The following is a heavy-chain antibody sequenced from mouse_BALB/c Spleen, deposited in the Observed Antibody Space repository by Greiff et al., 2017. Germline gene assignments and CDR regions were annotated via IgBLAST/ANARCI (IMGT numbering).Heavy chain of an antibody. CDR2: IWGGGST. D-gene: IGHD1-1*01. J-gene: IGHJ4*01. Sequence: VKLVESGPGLVAPSQSLSITCTVSGFSLSRYSVHWVRQPPGKGLEWLGMIWGGGSTDYNSALKSRLSISKDNSKSQVFLKMNSLQTDDTAMYYCARSLYYYGSSYDQAMDYWGQGTSVTVSS. CDR1: GFSLSRYS. CDR3: ARSLYYYGSSYDQAMDY. V-gene: IGHV2-6-4*01.